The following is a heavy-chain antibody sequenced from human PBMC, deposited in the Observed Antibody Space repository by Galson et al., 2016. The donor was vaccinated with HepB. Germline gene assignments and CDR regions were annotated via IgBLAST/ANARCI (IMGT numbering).Heavy chain of an antibody. D-gene: IGHD2-2*01. CDR2: MFTDGDA. CDR1: GDSITSGSFF. J-gene: IGHJ5*02. CDR3: AGERDCSRSTCYSGGGWFDP. V-gene: IGHV4-61*02. Sequence: TLSLTCTVSGDSITSGSFFWSWIRQPAGKGLQFIGLMFTDGDAYYNPSLKSRVTISPDTSKNQFSLKVTSVTAADTAVYFCAGERDCSRSTCYSGGGWFDPWGQGTLVTVSS.